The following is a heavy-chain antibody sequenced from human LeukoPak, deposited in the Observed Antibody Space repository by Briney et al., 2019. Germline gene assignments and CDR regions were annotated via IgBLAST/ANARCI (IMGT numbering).Heavy chain of an antibody. CDR2: ISAYNGNT. CDR1: GYTFTSYG. D-gene: IGHD1-26*01. CDR3: ARDFSVELLWMDGMDV. J-gene: IGHJ6*02. V-gene: IGHV1-18*01. Sequence: ASVKVSCKASGYTFTSYGISWVRQAPGQGLEWMGWISAYNGNTNYAQKLQGRVTMTTDTSTSTAYMELRSLRSGDTAVYYCARDFSVELLWMDGMDVWGQGTTVTVSS.